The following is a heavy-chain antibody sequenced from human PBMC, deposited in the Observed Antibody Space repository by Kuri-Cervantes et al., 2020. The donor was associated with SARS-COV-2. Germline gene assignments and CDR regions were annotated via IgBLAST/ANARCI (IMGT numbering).Heavy chain of an antibody. CDR2: ISYDGSNK. J-gene: IGHJ4*02. CDR3: ASDRVGASDY. Sequence: GGSLRLSCAASGFTFSSYAMHWVRQAPGKGLEWVAVISYDGSNKYYADSVKGRFTISRDNSKNTLYLQMNSLRAEDTAVYYCASDRVGASDYWGQGTLVTVSS. D-gene: IGHD1-26*01. CDR1: GFTFSSYA. V-gene: IGHV3-30-3*01.